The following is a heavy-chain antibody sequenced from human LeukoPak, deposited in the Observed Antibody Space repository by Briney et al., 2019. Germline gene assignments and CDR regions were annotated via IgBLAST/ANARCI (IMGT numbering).Heavy chain of an antibody. D-gene: IGHD3-22*01. CDR2: INHSGST. V-gene: IGHV4-34*01. J-gene: IGHJ3*02. CDR3: ARLAQNPFYYDSSGYRRAGAFDI. Sequence: SETLSLTCTVSGGSISSYYWSWIRQPPGKGLEWIGEINHSGSTNYNPSLKSRVTISVDTSKNQFSLKLSSVTAADTAVYYCARLAQNPFYYDSSGYRRAGAFDIWGQGTMVTVSS. CDR1: GGSISSYY.